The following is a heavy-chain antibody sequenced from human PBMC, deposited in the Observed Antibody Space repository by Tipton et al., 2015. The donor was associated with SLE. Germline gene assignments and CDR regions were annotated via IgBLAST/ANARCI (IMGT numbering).Heavy chain of an antibody. J-gene: IGHJ2*01. D-gene: IGHD6-19*01. CDR2: IYYSGST. CDR3: ARDRREQWLEGWYFDL. Sequence: LRLSCAASGFTLSNAWMSWVRQAPGKGLEWIGYIYYSGSTNYNPSLKSRVTISVDTSKNQFSLKLSSVTAADTAVYYCARDRREQWLEGWYFDLWGRGTLVTVSS. CDR1: GFTLSNAW. V-gene: IGHV4-59*01.